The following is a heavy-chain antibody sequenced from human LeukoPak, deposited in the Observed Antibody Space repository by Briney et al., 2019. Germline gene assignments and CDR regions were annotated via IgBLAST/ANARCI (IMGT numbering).Heavy chain of an antibody. CDR1: GFTFSSYA. D-gene: IGHD1-7*01. J-gene: IGHJ6*02. CDR3: AKENGNCGLADYYYGMDV. CDR2: ISGSGGNT. V-gene: IGHV3-23*01. Sequence: GGSLRLSCAASGFTFSSYAMSWVRQAPGKGLEWVSAISGSGGNTYYTDSVKGRFTISRDNSKNTLYLQMNSLRAEDTAVYYCAKENGNCGLADYYYGMDVWGQGTTVTVSS.